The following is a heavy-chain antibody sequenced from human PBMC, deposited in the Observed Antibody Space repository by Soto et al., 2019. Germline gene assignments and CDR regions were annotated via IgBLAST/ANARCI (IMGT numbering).Heavy chain of an antibody. D-gene: IGHD6-13*01. J-gene: IGHJ5*02. Sequence: GAAVKVSCKDSGYTFTSYGISWVRQAPGQGLEWMGGIIPIYATANYAQKFQGRVTITADESTSTAYMELSSLRSEDTAVYYCATPLSSSICGSWLFRCFYRWG. CDR3: ATPLSSSICGSWLFRCFYR. CDR2: IIPIYATA. CDR1: GYTFTSYG. V-gene: IGHV1-69*13.